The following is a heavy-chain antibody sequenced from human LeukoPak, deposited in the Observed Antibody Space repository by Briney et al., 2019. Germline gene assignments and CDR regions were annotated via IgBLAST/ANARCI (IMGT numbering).Heavy chain of an antibody. Sequence: ASVKVSCKASGYTFTSYGISWVRQAPGQGLEWMGWISAYNANTNYAQKLQGRVTMTTDTSTSTAYMELRSLRSDDTAVYYCARVVDYYDSSGYLGDAFDIWGQGTMVTVSS. CDR1: GYTFTSYG. CDR2: ISAYNANT. V-gene: IGHV1-18*01. D-gene: IGHD3-22*01. J-gene: IGHJ3*02. CDR3: ARVVDYYDSSGYLGDAFDI.